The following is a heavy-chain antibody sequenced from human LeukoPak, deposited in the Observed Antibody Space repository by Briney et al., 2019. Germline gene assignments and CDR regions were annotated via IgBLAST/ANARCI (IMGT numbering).Heavy chain of an antibody. J-gene: IGHJ4*02. V-gene: IGHV1-2*02. CDR1: GYTFTGYY. D-gene: IGHD3-22*01. Sequence: ASVKVSCKASGYTFTGYYMHWVRQAPGQGLEWMGWINPNSGGTNHAQKFQGRVTMTRDTSISTAYMELSRLRSDDTAVYYCATLGYDSSGSDGHWGQGTLVTVSS. CDR3: ATLGYDSSGSDGH. CDR2: INPNSGGT.